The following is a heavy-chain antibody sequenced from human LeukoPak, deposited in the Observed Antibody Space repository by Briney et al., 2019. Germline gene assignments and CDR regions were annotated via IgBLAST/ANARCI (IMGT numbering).Heavy chain of an antibody. CDR1: GFTFSSYG. V-gene: IGHV3-33*01. CDR3: ARDSIAGSDYGMDV. Sequence: PGRSLRLSCAASGFTFSSYGMHWVRQAPGKGLEWVAVIWYDGSNKYYADSVKGRFTISRDNSKNTLYLQMNSLRAEDTAVYYCARDSIAGSDYGMDVWGQGTTVTVPS. CDR2: IWYDGSNK. J-gene: IGHJ6*02. D-gene: IGHD2-15*01.